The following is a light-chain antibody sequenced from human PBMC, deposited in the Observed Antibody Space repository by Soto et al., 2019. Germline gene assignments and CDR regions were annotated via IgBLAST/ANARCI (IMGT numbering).Light chain of an antibody. CDR1: QSIGIS. J-gene: IGKJ1*01. Sequence: DIQMTQSPSSLSASVGDGDTITCRASQSIGISLNWYQQRPGKAPKLLVFAASSLQSGVPSRFSGSGSGTDFTLNISSLHPEDFATYYCQQSYSSPTWTFGQGTNVEIK. V-gene: IGKV1-39*01. CDR2: AAS. CDR3: QQSYSSPTWT.